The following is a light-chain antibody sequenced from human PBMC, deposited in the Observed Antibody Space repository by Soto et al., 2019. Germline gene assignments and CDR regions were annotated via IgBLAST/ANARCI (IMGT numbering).Light chain of an antibody. J-gene: IGLJ1*01. CDR1: SSDVGSYNI. V-gene: IGLV2-23*01. CDR3: CSYAGSSTWV. Sequence: QSALTQPASVSGSPGQSITISCTGTSSDVGSYNIVSWYQQHPGKAPKPMIYEGSKRPSGVSNRFSGSKSGNTASLTISGLQAEDESDYYCCSYAGSSTWVFGTGTKVTVL. CDR2: EGS.